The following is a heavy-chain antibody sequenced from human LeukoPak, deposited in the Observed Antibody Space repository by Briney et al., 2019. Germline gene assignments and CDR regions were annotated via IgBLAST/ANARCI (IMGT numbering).Heavy chain of an antibody. V-gene: IGHV1-24*01. CDR1: GYTLTELF. J-gene: IGHJ4*02. D-gene: IGHD2-21*02. CDR2: FDPEDGET. CDR3: AKDIVVVTAIKVLNFDY. Sequence: GASVKVSCKVSGYTLTELFMHWVRQAPGKGLEWMGGFDPEDGETIYAQKFQGRVTMTEDTSTDTAYMELSSLRAEDTAVYYCAKDIVVVTAIKVLNFDYWGQGTLVTVSS.